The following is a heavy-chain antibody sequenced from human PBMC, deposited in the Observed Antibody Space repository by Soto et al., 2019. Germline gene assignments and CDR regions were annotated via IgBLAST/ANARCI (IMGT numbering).Heavy chain of an antibody. V-gene: IGHV3-23*01. CDR2: ISGSDGRT. Sequence: GGSLRLSCAASGFTLSISDMSWVRQAPGKGLEWISSISGSDGRTYYADSVKGRFTISRDNSKNTLYLQMSSLRVVDTAVYYCAKYYYASGSNWFDPWGQGTLVTVSS. J-gene: IGHJ5*02. D-gene: IGHD3-10*01. CDR3: AKYYYASGSNWFDP. CDR1: GFTLSISD.